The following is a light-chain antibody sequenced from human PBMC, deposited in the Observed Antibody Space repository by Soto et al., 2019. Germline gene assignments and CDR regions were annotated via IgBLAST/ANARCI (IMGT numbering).Light chain of an antibody. CDR3: CSYAGSYTGV. J-gene: IGLJ3*02. Sequence: QSALTQPRSVSGSPGQSVTISCTGTSSDVGGYNYVSWYQQHPGKAPKLIIYDVSTRPSGVPDRLSGSKSGNTDSLTISVLQAEDEAAYYCCSYAGSYTGVFGGGTQLTVL. CDR1: SSDVGGYNY. V-gene: IGLV2-11*01. CDR2: DVS.